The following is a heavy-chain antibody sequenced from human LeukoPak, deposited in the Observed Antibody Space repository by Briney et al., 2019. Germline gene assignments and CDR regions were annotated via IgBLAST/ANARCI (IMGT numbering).Heavy chain of an antibody. CDR1: GFTVSSNY. V-gene: IGHV3-23*01. CDR2: ISGSGGNT. CDR3: AKDRGRYYDSSGYYWGYYFDS. D-gene: IGHD3-22*01. J-gene: IGHJ4*02. Sequence: GGSLRLSCAASGFTVSSNYMNWVRQAPGKGLEWVSTISGSGGNTYYADSVKGRFTISRDNSKNTLYLQMSSLRAEDTAVYYCAKDRGRYYDSSGYYWGYYFDSWGQGILVTVST.